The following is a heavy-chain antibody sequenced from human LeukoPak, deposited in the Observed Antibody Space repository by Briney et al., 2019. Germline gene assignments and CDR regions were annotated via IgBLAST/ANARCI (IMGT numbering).Heavy chain of an antibody. V-gene: IGHV3-48*02. J-gene: IGHJ3*02. Sequence: GGSLRLSCAASGFTFSSYSMNWVRQAPGKGLEWVSYISSSSNTIYYGDSVKGRFTISRDNANSLFLQMNSLRDEDTAVYYCARAYSSSSERDGFDIWGQGTLVIVSS. CDR2: ISSSSNTI. CDR3: ARAYSSSSERDGFDI. D-gene: IGHD6-6*01. CDR1: GFTFSSYS.